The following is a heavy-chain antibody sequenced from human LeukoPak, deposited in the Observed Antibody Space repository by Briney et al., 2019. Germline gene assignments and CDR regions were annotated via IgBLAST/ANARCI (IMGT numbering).Heavy chain of an antibody. J-gene: IGHJ4*02. V-gene: IGHV3-7*01. Sequence: GGSLRLSCAASGFTHSNYWMTWVRQAPGKGLEWVANIKPDGSEKYYVDSVKGRFTISRDNAKNSLYLQMNSLRAEDTAVYYCARDQTPFVWGQGTLVTVSS. CDR3: ARDQTPFV. CDR2: IKPDGSEK. CDR1: GFTHSNYW.